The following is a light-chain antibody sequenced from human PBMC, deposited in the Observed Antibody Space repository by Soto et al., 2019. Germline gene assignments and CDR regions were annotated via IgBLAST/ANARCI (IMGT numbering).Light chain of an antibody. CDR1: SSDIGGYNY. V-gene: IGLV2-8*01. CDR2: ELS. Sequence: QSALTQPPSASGSPGQSVTLSCTGTSSDIGGYNYVSWYQQHPGKAPKLMIYELSKRPSGVPDRFSGSKSGNTASLTVSGLQAEDEADYYCSSNAGSNNCVGFGGGTKLTGL. CDR3: SSNAGSNNCVG. J-gene: IGLJ2*01.